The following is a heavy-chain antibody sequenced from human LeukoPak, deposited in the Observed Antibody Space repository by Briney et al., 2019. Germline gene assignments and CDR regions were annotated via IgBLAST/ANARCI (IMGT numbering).Heavy chain of an antibody. V-gene: IGHV3-21*01. Sequence: PGGSLRLSCAVSGFTFSSYSMNWVRQAPGKGLDWVSSITSSSSYIYYADSVKGRFTISRDNAKNSLYLQMNSLRAEDTAVYYCARDLTVTSTFWFDRWGQGTLVTVSS. D-gene: IGHD4-11*01. CDR2: ITSSSSYI. CDR1: GFTFSSYS. J-gene: IGHJ5*02. CDR3: ARDLTVTSTFWFDR.